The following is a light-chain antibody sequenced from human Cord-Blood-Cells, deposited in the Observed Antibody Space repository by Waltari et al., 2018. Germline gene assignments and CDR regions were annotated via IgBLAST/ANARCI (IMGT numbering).Light chain of an antibody. J-gene: IGLJ1*01. CDR3: SSYTSSSTYV. V-gene: IGLV2-14*01. CDR1: SSDVGGYNY. CDR2: EVS. Sequence: QSALTQPASVSGSPGQSITISCTGTSSDVGGYNYVSWYQQHPGKAPKLMIYEVSNRPSEVSNRFSGAEAGNTASLTSSGLQAEDEADYYCSSYTSSSTYVFGTGTKVTVL.